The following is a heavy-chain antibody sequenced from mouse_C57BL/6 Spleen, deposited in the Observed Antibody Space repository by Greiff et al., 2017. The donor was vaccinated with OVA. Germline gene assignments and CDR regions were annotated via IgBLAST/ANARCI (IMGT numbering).Heavy chain of an antibody. D-gene: IGHD1-1*01. CDR3: ARSSSWYFDV. Sequence: QVQLQQPGAELVKPGASVKMSCKASGYTFTSYWITWVKQRPGQGLEWIGDIYPGSGSTNYNEKFKSKATLTVDTASSTAYMQLSSLTSEDSAVYYGARSSSWYFDVWGTGTTVTVSS. CDR2: IYPGSGST. CDR1: GYTFTSYW. J-gene: IGHJ1*03. V-gene: IGHV1-55*01.